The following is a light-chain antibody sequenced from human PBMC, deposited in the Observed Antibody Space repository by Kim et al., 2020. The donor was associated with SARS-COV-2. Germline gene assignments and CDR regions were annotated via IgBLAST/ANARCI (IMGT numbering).Light chain of an antibody. CDR3: SSYTSSSTLVV. J-gene: IGLJ2*01. CDR2: DVS. V-gene: IGLV2-14*03. CDR1: SSDVGGYNY. Sequence: QSITISCTGTSSDVGGYNYVAWYQQHPGKAPKLMIYDVSNRPSGVSIRFSGSKSGTTASLTISGLQAEDEAIYYCSSYTSSSTLVVFGGGTQLTVL.